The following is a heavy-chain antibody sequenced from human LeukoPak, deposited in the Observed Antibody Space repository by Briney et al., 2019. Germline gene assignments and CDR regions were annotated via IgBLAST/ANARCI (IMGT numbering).Heavy chain of an antibody. CDR3: ARDSVARAYDI. J-gene: IGHJ3*02. CDR1: GGSMTSYY. V-gene: IGHV4-4*07. Sequence: SETLSLTCNVSGGSMTSYYWSWLRKPAGKGLEWIGRIYTSGSTNYSPSLRSRVAMSVDTSNNHFSLNLSSVTAADTAVYYCARDSVARAYDIWGQGTMVTVSS. D-gene: IGHD5/OR15-5a*01. CDR2: IYTSGST.